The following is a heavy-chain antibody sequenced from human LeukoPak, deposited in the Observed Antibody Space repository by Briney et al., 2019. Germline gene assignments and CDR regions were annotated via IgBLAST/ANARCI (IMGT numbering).Heavy chain of an antibody. CDR3: ARASTATTCLWD. CDR1: GFTFSSYW. Sequence: GGSLRLSCAASGFTFSSYWMYWVRQAPGKGLVWVSRINSDGSSTSYADSVKGRFTISRDNAKNTLSLQINSLRAEDTAVYYCARASTATTCLWDWGQGTLVTVSS. CDR2: INSDGSST. J-gene: IGHJ4*02. D-gene: IGHD4-17*01. V-gene: IGHV3-74*01.